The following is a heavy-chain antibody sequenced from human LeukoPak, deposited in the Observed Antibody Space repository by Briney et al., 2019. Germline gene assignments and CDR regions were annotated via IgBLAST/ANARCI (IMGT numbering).Heavy chain of an antibody. Sequence: WASVKVSCKASGYTFTSYGISWVRQAPGQGLEWMGWISAYNGNTNYAQKFQGRVTITADKSTSTAYMELSSLRSEDTAVYYCARGDYSYYFDYWGQGTLVTVSS. D-gene: IGHD3-10*01. CDR2: ISAYNGNT. CDR3: ARGDYSYYFDY. J-gene: IGHJ4*02. CDR1: GYTFTSYG. V-gene: IGHV1-18*01.